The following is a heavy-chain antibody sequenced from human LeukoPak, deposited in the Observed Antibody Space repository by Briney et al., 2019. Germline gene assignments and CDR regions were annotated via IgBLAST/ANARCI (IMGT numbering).Heavy chain of an antibody. CDR2: INSDGSST. D-gene: IGHD6-13*01. V-gene: IGHV3-74*01. CDR3: ARAHTSSSWPYYYYYYMDV. J-gene: IGHJ6*03. Sequence: GGSLRLSCVTSGFTLSSYGMHWVRQAPGKGLVWVSRINSDGSSTSYADSVKGRFTISRDNAKNTLYLQMNSLRAEDTAVYYCARAHTSSSWPYYYYYYMDVWGKGTTVTVSS. CDR1: GFTLSSYG.